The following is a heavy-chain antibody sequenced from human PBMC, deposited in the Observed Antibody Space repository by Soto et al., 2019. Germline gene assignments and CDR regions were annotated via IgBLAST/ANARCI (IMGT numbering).Heavy chain of an antibody. CDR2: IYYSGST. Sequence: SETLSLTCTVSGGSISSYYWSWIRQPPGKGLEWIGYIYYSGSTNYNPSLKSRVTISVDTSKNQFSLKLSSVTAADTAVYYCARVGNEESDYYYYYYMDVWGKGTTVTVS. CDR3: ARVGNEESDYYYYYYMDV. J-gene: IGHJ6*03. V-gene: IGHV4-59*01. CDR1: GGSISSYY.